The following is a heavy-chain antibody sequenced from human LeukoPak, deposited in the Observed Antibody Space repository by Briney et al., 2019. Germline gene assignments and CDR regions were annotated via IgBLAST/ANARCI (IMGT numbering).Heavy chain of an antibody. Sequence: GISLRLSCAASGFTFSNSGMHWVRQAPGKGLEWVSSISTGSSYIYYASSVKGRFTISRDNAKNSLYLQMNSLRAEDTAVYYCARDRLGVEMSTINRFDYWGQGTLVAVSS. J-gene: IGHJ4*02. V-gene: IGHV3-21*01. CDR3: ARDRLGVEMSTINRFDY. D-gene: IGHD5-24*01. CDR1: GFTFSNSG. CDR2: ISTGSSYI.